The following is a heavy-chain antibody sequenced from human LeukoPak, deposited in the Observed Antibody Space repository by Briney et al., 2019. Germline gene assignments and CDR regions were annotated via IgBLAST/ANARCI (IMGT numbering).Heavy chain of an antibody. J-gene: IGHJ3*02. CDR1: GFTFSSYA. D-gene: IGHD3-10*01. CDR2: ISGRGDRT. V-gene: IGHV3-23*01. Sequence: PGGSLRLSCAASGFTFSSYAMSWVRQAPGKGLEWVSAISGRGDRTYYADSVKGRFTISRDNSKNTLYLQMNSLRAEDTAVYYCARLIWFGSAFDIWGQGTMVTVSS. CDR3: ARLIWFGSAFDI.